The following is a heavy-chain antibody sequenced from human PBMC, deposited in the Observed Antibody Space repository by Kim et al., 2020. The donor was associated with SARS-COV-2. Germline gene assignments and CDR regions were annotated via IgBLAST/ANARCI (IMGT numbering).Heavy chain of an antibody. V-gene: IGHV3-49*04. Sequence: GGSLRLSCTASGFTFGDYAMSWVRQAPGKGLEWVGFIRSKAYGGTTEYAASVKGRFTISRDDSKSIAYLQMNSLKTEDTAVYYCTSEDTLSLGSAFDIWGQGTMVTVSS. CDR1: GFTFGDYA. J-gene: IGHJ3*02. CDR2: IRSKAYGGTT. D-gene: IGHD2-2*01. CDR3: TSEDTLSLGSAFDI.